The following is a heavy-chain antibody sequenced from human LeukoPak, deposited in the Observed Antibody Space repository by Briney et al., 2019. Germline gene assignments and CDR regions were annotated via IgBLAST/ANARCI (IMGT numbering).Heavy chain of an antibody. CDR1: GGSITGSSYY. CDR2: IYYSGST. D-gene: IGHD3-9*01. CDR3: TTGSYDVLTGRSTLGEY. J-gene: IGHJ4*02. V-gene: IGHV4-39*02. Sequence: PSETLSLTCTISGGSITGSSYYWGWIRQSPGKGLEWIGNIYYSGSTYYNSSLKSRVTISIDTSKNHFSLRLTSVTASDTAVYFCTTGSYDVLTGRSTLGEYWGQGTLVAVSS.